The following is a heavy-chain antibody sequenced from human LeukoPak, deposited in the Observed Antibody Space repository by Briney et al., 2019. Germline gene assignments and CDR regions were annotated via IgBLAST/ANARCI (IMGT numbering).Heavy chain of an antibody. CDR3: ARARGVVTAISSYYGMDV. Sequence: SGPALVKPTQTLTLTCTFSGFSLSTSGMCVSWIRRPPGKALEWLARIDWDDDKYYSTSLKTRLTISKDTSKNQVVLTMTNMDPVDTATYYCARARGVVTAISSYYGMDVWGQGTLVTVSS. CDR1: GFSLSTSGMC. V-gene: IGHV2-70*11. J-gene: IGHJ6*02. CDR2: IDWDDDK. D-gene: IGHD2-21*02.